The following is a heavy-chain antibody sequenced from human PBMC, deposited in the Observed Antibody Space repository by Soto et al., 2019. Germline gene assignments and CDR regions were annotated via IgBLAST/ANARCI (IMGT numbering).Heavy chain of an antibody. J-gene: IGHJ4*02. CDR2: ISYDGSNK. V-gene: IGHV3-30-3*01. CDR1: GFTFSSYA. Sequence: QVQLVESGGGVVQPGRSLRLSCAASGFTFSSYAMHWVRQAPGKGLEWVAVISYDGSNKYYADSVKGRFTISRDNSKNTLYLQMNSLRAEDTAVYYCARVWFWELVPGYFDYWGQGTLVTVSS. CDR3: ARVWFWELVPGYFDY. D-gene: IGHD3-10*01.